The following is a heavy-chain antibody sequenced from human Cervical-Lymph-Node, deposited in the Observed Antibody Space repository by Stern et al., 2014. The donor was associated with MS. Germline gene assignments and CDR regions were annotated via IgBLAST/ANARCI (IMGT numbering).Heavy chain of an antibody. CDR2: INTHTRNP. CDR1: GYTFTKYA. CDR3: ARETFYDNIGQDF. Sequence: QDQLVQSGSELKKPGASVKVSCKASGYTFTKYAINWVRQAPGQGLEWMGWINTHTRNPTYAQGFTRRFVFSLDTSVSTAYLQISSLEAEDTAVYYCARETFYDNIGQDFWGQGTLITVSS. V-gene: IGHV7-4-1*02. D-gene: IGHD2/OR15-2a*01. J-gene: IGHJ1*01.